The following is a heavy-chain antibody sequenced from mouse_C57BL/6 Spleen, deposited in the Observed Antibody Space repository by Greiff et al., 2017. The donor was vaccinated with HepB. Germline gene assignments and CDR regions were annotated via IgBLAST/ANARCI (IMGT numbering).Heavy chain of an antibody. CDR2: IDPSDSYT. Sequence: QVQLQQPGAELVKPGASVKLSCKASGYTFTSYWMQWVKQRPGQGLEWIGEIDPSDSYTNYNQKFKGKATLTVDTSSSTAYMQLSSLTSEDSAVYYCARSLRLTGTDYWGQGTTLTVSS. J-gene: IGHJ2*01. CDR1: GYTFTSYW. V-gene: IGHV1-50*01. D-gene: IGHD4-1*01. CDR3: ARSLRLTGTDY.